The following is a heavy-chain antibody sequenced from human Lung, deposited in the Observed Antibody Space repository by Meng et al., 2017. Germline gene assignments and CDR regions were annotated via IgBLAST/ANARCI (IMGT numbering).Heavy chain of an antibody. CDR2: INHSGST. CDR3: ARGPTTMAHDFDY. V-gene: IGHV4-34*01. D-gene: IGHD4-11*01. Sequence: HEGGAGRLKPSETLSLTCVVSGGSFSDYYWSWIRQPPGKGLEWIGEINHSGSTNYNPSLESRATISVDTSQNNLSLKLSSVTAADSAVYYCARGPTTMAHDFDYWGQGTLVTVSS. CDR1: GGSFSDYY. J-gene: IGHJ4*02.